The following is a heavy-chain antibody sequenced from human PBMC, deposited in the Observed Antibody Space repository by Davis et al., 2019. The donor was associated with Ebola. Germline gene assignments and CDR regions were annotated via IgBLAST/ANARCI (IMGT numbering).Heavy chain of an antibody. CDR1: GFTFSSYS. Sequence: GESLKISCAASGFTFSSYSMNWVRQAPGKGLEWVSSISSSSSYIYYADSVKGRFTISRDNAKNSLYLQMNSLTAEDTAVYYCARVEPNYYNSSGSWTYYFDYWGQGTLVTVSS. D-gene: IGHD3-22*01. J-gene: IGHJ4*02. V-gene: IGHV3-21*01. CDR2: ISSSSSYI. CDR3: ARVEPNYYNSSGSWTYYFDY.